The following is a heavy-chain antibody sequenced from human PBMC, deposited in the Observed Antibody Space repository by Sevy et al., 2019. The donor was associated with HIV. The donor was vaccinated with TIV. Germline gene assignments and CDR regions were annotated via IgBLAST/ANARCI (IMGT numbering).Heavy chain of an antibody. J-gene: IGHJ5*02. CDR2: IRYDGSNK. V-gene: IGHV3-30*02. CDR1: GFTFSSYG. CDR3: AKGDSSSTSVAARRYNWFDP. D-gene: IGHD6-6*01. Sequence: GGSLRLSCAASGFTFSSYGMHWVRQAPGKGLEWVAFIRYDGSNKYYADSVKGRFTISRDNSKNTLYLQMNSLRAEDTAVYYCAKGDSSSTSVAARRYNWFDPWGQGTLVTVSS.